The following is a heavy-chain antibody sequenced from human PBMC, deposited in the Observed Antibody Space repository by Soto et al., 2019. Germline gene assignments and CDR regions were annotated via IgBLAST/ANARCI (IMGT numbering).Heavy chain of an antibody. CDR2: IYYSGST. Sequence: TLYLTCTVCGGSISSSYWGWIRQPPGKGLEWIGYIYYSGSTNYNPSLKSRVTISVDTSKNQFSLKLSSVTAADTAVYYCASHGSGGPHWFDPWGQGTLVTVSS. D-gene: IGHD2-15*01. CDR1: GGSISSSY. CDR3: ASHGSGGPHWFDP. V-gene: IGHV4-59*01. J-gene: IGHJ5*02.